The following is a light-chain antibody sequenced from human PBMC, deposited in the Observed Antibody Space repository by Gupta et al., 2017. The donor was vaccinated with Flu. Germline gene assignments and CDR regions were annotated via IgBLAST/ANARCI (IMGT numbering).Light chain of an antibody. CDR1: NLAEIY. V-gene: IGLV3-1*01. Sequence: CSGDNLAEIYACWYQHLPDQSSLSVIYQTDKMPSGIPERFSASNSGNKATLTICGTQAMDEADYYCQAWDSSTVVFGGGTKLTVL. CDR3: QAWDSSTVV. J-gene: IGLJ3*02. CDR2: QTD.